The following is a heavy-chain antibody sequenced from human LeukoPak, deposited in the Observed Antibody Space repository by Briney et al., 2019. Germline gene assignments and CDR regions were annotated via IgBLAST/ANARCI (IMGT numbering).Heavy chain of an antibody. CDR3: ARDPIYHGYSYGSLASFDY. CDR1: GYTFTVYY. J-gene: IGHJ4*02. Sequence: GASVKVSCKASGYTFTVYYMHWVRQAPGQGLEWMGWINPNSGGTNYAQKFQGRVTMTRDTSISTAYMELSRLRSDDTAVYYCARDPIYHGYSYGSLASFDYWGQGTLVTVSS. V-gene: IGHV1-2*02. CDR2: INPNSGGT. D-gene: IGHD5-18*01.